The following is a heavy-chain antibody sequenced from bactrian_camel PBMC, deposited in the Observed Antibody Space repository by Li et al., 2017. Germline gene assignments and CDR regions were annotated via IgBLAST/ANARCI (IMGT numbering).Heavy chain of an antibody. Sequence: HVQLVESGGGLDQPGGSLRLSCTASGITETPYSMGWFRQAPGKEREEVASISDDGITHYADSVKGRFTISRDNAKNTLYLQLTVLKIEDTAMYYCANSWQDDGNLWGQGTQVTVS. V-gene: IGHV3S53*01. CDR2: ISDDGIT. CDR1: GITETPYS. J-gene: IGHJ4*01. D-gene: IGHD6*01. CDR3: ANSWQDDGNL.